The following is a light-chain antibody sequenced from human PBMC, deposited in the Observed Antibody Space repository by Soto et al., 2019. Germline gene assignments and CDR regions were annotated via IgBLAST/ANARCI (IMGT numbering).Light chain of an antibody. CDR1: SSNIGAGYD. J-gene: IGLJ1*01. CDR2: GNS. CDR3: QSYDSSLSAYV. V-gene: IGLV1-40*01. Sequence: QSVLTQPPSGSRVHRQRVTITCTGSSSNIGAGYDVHWYQQLPGTAPKLLIYGNSNRPSGVPDRFSGSKSGTSASLAITGLQAEDEADYYCQSYDSSLSAYVFGTGTKVTVL.